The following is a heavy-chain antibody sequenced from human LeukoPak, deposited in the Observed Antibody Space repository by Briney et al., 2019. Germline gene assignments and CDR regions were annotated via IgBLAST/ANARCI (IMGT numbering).Heavy chain of an antibody. V-gene: IGHV3-7*01. CDR3: ARVNYYYYYMDV. CDR2: IKQDGSEK. J-gene: IGHJ6*03. Sequence: GGSLRLSCAASGFTSSSYWMSWVRQAPGKGLEWVANIKQDGSEKYYVDSVKGRFTISRDNAKNSLYLQMNSLRAEDTAVYYCARVNYYYYYMDVWGKGTTVTVSS. CDR1: GFTSSSYW.